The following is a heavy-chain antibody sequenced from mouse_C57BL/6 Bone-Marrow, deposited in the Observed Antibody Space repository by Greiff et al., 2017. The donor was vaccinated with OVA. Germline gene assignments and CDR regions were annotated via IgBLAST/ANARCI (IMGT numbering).Heavy chain of an antibody. V-gene: IGHV14-2*01. CDR3: ARSLIYYDYDFAY. CDR1: GFNIKDYY. D-gene: IGHD2-4*01. J-gene: IGHJ3*01. CDR2: IDPEDGET. Sequence: EVQLQQSGAELVKPGASVKLSCTASGFNIKDYYMHWVKQRTEQGLEWIGRIDPEDGETTYAPKFQGKATITADTSSNTAYLQLSSLTSEDTAVYYCARSLIYYDYDFAYWGQGTLVTVSA.